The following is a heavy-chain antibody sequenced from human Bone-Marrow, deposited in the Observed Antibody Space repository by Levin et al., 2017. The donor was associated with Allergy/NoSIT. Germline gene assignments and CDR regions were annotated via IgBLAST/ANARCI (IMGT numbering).Heavy chain of an antibody. V-gene: IGHV3-72*01. CDR2: IRKKVHSYTT. CDR1: GFSFSDHY. CDR3: ARVSTSDIYYFDN. D-gene: IGHD5/OR15-5a*01. Sequence: PGESLKISCAASGFSFSDHYMDWVRQAPGKGLEWVGHIRKKVHSYTTEYAASVKGRFTVSRDDSKNLLYLQMNSLRTEDTALYYCARVSTSDIYYFDNWGQGTLVTVSS. J-gene: IGHJ4*02.